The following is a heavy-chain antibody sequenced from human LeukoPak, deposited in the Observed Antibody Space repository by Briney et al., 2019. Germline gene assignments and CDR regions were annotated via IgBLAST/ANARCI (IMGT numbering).Heavy chain of an antibody. Sequence: GESLKISCKASGYTFTGDWIGWVPQMPGKGLEWMGIIYPGDSDTKYNAPFQGQVTIPADKSISTAYLQWGSLKASDTATYYCARPALYCSSTVCPPYMDVWGEGTTVTVSS. CDR2: IYPGDSDT. CDR1: GYTFTGDW. CDR3: ARPALYCSSTVCPPYMDV. V-gene: IGHV5-51*01. J-gene: IGHJ6*03. D-gene: IGHD2-2*01.